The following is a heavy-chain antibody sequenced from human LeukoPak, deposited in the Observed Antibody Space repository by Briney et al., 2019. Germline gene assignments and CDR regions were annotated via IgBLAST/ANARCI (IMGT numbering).Heavy chain of an antibody. Sequence: GGSLRLSCTASGFTFDDYAMSWVRQAPGKELEWVGFIRSKAYGGTTEYAASVKGRFTISRDDSKSIAYLQMNSLKTEDTAVYYCTRGPNYYDSSGYYPLIDYWGQGTLVTVSS. D-gene: IGHD3-22*01. CDR3: TRGPNYYDSSGYYPLIDY. CDR1: GFTFDDYA. J-gene: IGHJ4*02. CDR2: IRSKAYGGTT. V-gene: IGHV3-49*04.